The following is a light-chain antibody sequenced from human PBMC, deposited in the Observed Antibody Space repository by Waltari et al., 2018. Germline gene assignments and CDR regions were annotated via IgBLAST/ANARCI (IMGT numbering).Light chain of an antibody. CDR1: QSFDKF. J-gene: IGKJ4*01. CDR3: QQSYSDPIT. Sequence: DIQMTQSPSSLSAHVGDRVTITCRASQSFDKFLNWYQQKPGEAPTLLIYAASSLQSGVPLRFSGSGSGTDYTLVITSLQPEDSAIYYCQQSYSDPITFGGGTKVEIK. CDR2: AAS. V-gene: IGKV1-39*01.